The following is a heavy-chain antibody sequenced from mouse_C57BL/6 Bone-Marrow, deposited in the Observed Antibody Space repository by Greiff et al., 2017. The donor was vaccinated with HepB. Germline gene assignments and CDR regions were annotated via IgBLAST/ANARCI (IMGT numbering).Heavy chain of an antibody. D-gene: IGHD6-1*01. CDR3: ARCHSLIYDY. Sequence: EVKLVESGGGLVKPGGSLKLSCAASGFTFSDYGMHWVRQAPEKGLEWVAYISSGSSTIYYADTVKGRFTISRDHAKNTLFLQMTSLRSEDTAMYYCARCHSLIYDYWGQGTSVTVSS. J-gene: IGHJ4*01. V-gene: IGHV5-17*01. CDR1: GFTFSDYG. CDR2: ISSGSSTI.